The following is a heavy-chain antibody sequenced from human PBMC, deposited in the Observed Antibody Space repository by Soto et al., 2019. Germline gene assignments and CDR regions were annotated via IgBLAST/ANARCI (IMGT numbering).Heavy chain of an antibody. D-gene: IGHD2-15*01. CDR1: GGSISDYY. J-gene: IGHJ4*02. Sequence: SETLSLTCTVSGGSISDYYWSWIRQPPGKGLEWIGHIYYSGSTNYNPSLKSRVTISVTTSKNQFSLRLRSVTAADTAVYFCARLTAGYCSGGSCYEGVFDYWGQGTLVTVSS. CDR2: IYYSGST. V-gene: IGHV4-59*08. CDR3: ARLTAGYCSGGSCYEGVFDY.